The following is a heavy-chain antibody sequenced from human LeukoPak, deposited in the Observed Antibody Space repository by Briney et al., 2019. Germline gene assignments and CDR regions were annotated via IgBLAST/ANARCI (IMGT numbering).Heavy chain of an antibody. Sequence: GGSLRLSCAASGFSFTTYWITWVRQPPGKGLEWVAHLNQDGGGKYYVDSVRGRFTISRDNTKNSLYLQMNSLRAEDTAVYYCARDSSYGFPFDYWGQGALVTVSS. CDR2: LNQDGGGK. CDR3: ARDSSYGFPFDY. CDR1: GFSFTTYW. V-gene: IGHV3-7*01. J-gene: IGHJ4*02. D-gene: IGHD5-18*01.